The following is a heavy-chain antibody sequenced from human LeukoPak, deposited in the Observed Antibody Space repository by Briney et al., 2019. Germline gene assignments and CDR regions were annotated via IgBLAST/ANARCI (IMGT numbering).Heavy chain of an antibody. V-gene: IGHV4-4*07. CDR2: IDSSGST. CDR3: ARRQQNWAFDS. Sequence: PSETLSLTCTVSGGSISSHYWTWIRQPPGKGLEWIGRIDSSGSTNYNPSLTSRVTMSVDTSKTEFSLKLSSVTAADTAVYFCARRQQNWAFDSWGQGTLVTVSS. D-gene: IGHD7-27*01. J-gene: IGHJ4*02. CDR1: GGSISSHY.